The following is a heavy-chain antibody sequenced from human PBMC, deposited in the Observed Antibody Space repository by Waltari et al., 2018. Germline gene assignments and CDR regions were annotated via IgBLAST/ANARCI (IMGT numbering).Heavy chain of an antibody. Sequence: QVQLQESGPGLVKPSETLSLTCTVSGGSISSYYWSWIRQPSGKGLEWIGYIYYSGSTNYNPSLKSRVTISVDTSKNQFSLKLSSVTAADTAVYYCARRKLRYFDWLFPRQFDYWGQGTLVTVSS. CDR2: IYYSGST. D-gene: IGHD3-9*01. CDR1: GGSISSYY. CDR3: ARRKLRYFDWLFPRQFDY. J-gene: IGHJ4*02. V-gene: IGHV4-59*12.